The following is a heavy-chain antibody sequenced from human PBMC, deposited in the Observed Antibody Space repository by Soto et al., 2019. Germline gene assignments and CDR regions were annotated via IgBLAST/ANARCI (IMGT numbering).Heavy chain of an antibody. D-gene: IGHD3-22*01. CDR1: GGSIYGGGYY. Sequence: QVQLQESGPGLVAPSQTLSLTCAVSGGSIYGGGYYWSWLRQHPGKGLEWIGYIYYSGRAYYNPSLKGRTTRSVDTSKNRFSLRLTSVTAADTAVYYCARDPFGGYSDSGGYYSYWGQGILVTVSS. V-gene: IGHV4-31*11. CDR2: IYYSGRA. J-gene: IGHJ4*02. CDR3: ARDPFGGYSDSGGYYSY.